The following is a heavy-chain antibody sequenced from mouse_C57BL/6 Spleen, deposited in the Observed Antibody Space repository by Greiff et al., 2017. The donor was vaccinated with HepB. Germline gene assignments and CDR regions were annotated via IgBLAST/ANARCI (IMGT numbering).Heavy chain of an antibody. J-gene: IGHJ4*01. Sequence: VQLVESGPELVKPGASVQLSCKASGYTFTSYDINWVKQRPGQGLEWIGWIYPRDGSTKYNEKFKGKATLTVDTSSSTAYMELHSLTSEDSTVYFCASIYYDFRDDWGQGTSVNVSS. V-gene: IGHV1-85*01. CDR2: IYPRDGST. CDR1: GYTFTSYD. CDR3: ASIYYDFRDD. D-gene: IGHD2-4*01.